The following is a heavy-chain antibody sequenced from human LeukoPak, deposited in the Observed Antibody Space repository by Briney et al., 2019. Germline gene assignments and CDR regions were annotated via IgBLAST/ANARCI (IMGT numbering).Heavy chain of an antibody. D-gene: IGHD2-15*01. CDR3: ARHESSGGVPYFQH. CDR1: GDSISSFN. CDR2: MFYSGDS. J-gene: IGHJ1*01. Sequence: KPSGTLSLTCTVSGDSISSFNWTWIRQPPGEGLGWIANMFYSGDSSHDPSLKSRITTSLDTYKNQFSLSLSSVTAADTAVYYCARHESSGGVPYFQHWGQGTLVTVSS. V-gene: IGHV4-59*08.